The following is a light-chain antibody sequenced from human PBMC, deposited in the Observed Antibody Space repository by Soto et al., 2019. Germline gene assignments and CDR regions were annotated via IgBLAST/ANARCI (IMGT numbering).Light chain of an antibody. CDR3: QQYGSSPWT. J-gene: IGKJ1*01. V-gene: IGKV3-20*01. Sequence: EIVLTQSPGTLSLSPGERATLSCSASQSVSSSYLAWYQQKPGQAPRLLIYGASSRATGIPDRFSGSGSGTDFTLTISRLEPDEFAVYYCQQYGSSPWTFGQGTKVEIK. CDR2: GAS. CDR1: QSVSSSY.